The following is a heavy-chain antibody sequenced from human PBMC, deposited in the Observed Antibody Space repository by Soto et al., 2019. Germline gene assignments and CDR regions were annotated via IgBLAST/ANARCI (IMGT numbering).Heavy chain of an antibody. CDR3: VRDRDLYRDMFHADL. CDR2: ITIRTGNV. V-gene: IGHV3-48*02. D-gene: IGHD3-10*02. CDR1: GASISSYN. Sequence: ETLSLTCNVSGASISSYNYWGWFRQPPGKGLEWLAYITIRTGNVLYADSVRGRFTISADNAENSVILQMNSLRDEDSAVYFCVRDRDLYRDMFHADLWGQGTLVTVSS. J-gene: IGHJ4*01.